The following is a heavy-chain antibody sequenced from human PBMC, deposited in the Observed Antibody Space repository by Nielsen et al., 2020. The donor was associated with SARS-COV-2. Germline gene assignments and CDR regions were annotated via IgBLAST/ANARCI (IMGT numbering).Heavy chain of an antibody. CDR2: INPSGGST. J-gene: IGHJ6*03. D-gene: IGHD6-19*01. CDR3: ARGVTVAGDYYYYYMDV. V-gene: IGHV1-46*01. Sequence: ASVKVSCKASGYTFTSYYMHWVRQAPGQGLEWMGIINPSGGSTSYAQKFQGRVTMTRDTSTSTVYMELSSLRSEDTAVYYCARGVTVAGDYYYYYMDVWGKGTTVTVSS. CDR1: GYTFTSYY.